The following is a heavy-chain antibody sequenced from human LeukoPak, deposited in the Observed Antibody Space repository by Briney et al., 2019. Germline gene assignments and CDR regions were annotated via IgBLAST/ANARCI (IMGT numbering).Heavy chain of an antibody. CDR3: ARSSMVRGDYYYYYGMDV. CDR2: ISGSGGTT. Sequence: AGGSLRLSCAASGFTFSSYAMSWVRQAPGKGLEWVSAISGSGGTTYYADSVKGRFTISRDNSKNTLYLQMNSLRAEDTAVYYCARSSMVRGDYYYYYGMDVWGQGTTVTVSS. CDR1: GFTFSSYA. V-gene: IGHV3-23*01. J-gene: IGHJ6*02. D-gene: IGHD3-10*01.